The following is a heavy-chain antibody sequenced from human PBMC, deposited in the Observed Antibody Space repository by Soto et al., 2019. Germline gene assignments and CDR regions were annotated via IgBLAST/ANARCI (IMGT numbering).Heavy chain of an antibody. D-gene: IGHD3-10*01. V-gene: IGHV3-21*01. J-gene: IGHJ3*02. CDR3: ARPGDYYGSGSYYNDAFDI. CDR1: GFTFSSYS. CDR2: ISSSSSYI. Sequence: EVQLVESGGGLVKPGGSLRLSCAASGFTFSSYSMNWVRQAPGKGLEWVSSISSSSSYIYYADSVKGRFTISRDNAKNSLDMQMNSLRAEGTAVYYCARPGDYYGSGSYYNDAFDIWGQGTMVTVSS.